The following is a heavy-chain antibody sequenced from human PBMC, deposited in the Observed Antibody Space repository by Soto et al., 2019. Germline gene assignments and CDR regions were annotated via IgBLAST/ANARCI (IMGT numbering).Heavy chain of an antibody. CDR2: INPNSGNT. V-gene: IGHV1-8*01. Sequence: QVQLMQSGAEVKKPGASVKVSCKASGYTFTSYDINWVRQATGQGLEWMGWINPNSGNTGYAQKFQGRVTMTRNTSISTAYMELSSLRPEDTAVYYCARWPDGYYYYGMDVWGQGTTVTVSS. CDR3: ARWPDGYYYYGMDV. J-gene: IGHJ6*02. CDR1: GYTFTSYD.